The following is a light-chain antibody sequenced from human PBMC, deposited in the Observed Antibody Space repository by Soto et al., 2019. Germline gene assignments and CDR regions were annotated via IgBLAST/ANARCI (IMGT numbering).Light chain of an antibody. J-gene: IGLJ3*02. CDR3: TSYVGSNTWV. Sequence: QSALTQPPSASGSPGQSVTISCTGTSSDVGAYKYVSWYQQYPGKAPKLMIYEVSKRPSGVPDRFSGSKSDNTASLTVSGHEAEDEADYYCTSYVGSNTWVFGGGTKLTVL. CDR2: EVS. V-gene: IGLV2-8*01. CDR1: SSDVGAYKY.